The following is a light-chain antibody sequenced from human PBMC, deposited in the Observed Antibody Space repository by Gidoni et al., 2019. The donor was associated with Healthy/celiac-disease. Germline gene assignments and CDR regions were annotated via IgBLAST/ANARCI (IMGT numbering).Light chain of an antibody. V-gene: IGLV2-14*03. CDR2: DVS. Sequence: QSALTQPASVSGSPGQSITISCTGTSSDVCGYNYVSWYQQHPGQAPKLMIYDVSNRPSGVSNRFSGSKSGNTASLTISGLQAEDEADYYCSSYTSSSTLDVVFGGGTKLTVL. CDR1: SSDVCGYNY. CDR3: SSYTSSSTLDVV. J-gene: IGLJ2*01.